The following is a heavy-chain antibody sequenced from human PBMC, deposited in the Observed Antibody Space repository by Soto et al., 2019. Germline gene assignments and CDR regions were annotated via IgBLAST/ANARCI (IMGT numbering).Heavy chain of an antibody. CDR3: AHLYCSGGSCYSDYYYGMDV. D-gene: IGHD2-15*01. J-gene: IGHJ6*02. V-gene: IGHV2-5*02. CDR2: IYWDDDK. CDR1: GFSLRTSGVG. Sequence: QITLKESGPTLVKPTQTLTLTCTFSGFSLRTSGVGVGWIRQPPGKALEWLALIYWDDDKRYSPSLKSRLTITKDTSKNRVVLTMTNMDPVDTATYYCAHLYCSGGSCYSDYYYGMDVWGQGTTVTVSS.